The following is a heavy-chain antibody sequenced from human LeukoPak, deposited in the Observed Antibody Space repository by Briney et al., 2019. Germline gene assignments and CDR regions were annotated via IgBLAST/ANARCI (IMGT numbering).Heavy chain of an antibody. CDR3: ARFAPEFIAAAN. J-gene: IGHJ4*02. D-gene: IGHD6-13*01. CDR2: INPNSGGT. V-gene: IGHV1-2*02. CDR1: GYTFTGYY. Sequence: GASVKVSCKASGYTFTGYYMHWVRQAPGQGREWMGWINPNSGGTNYAQKFQGRVTMTRDTSISTAYMELSRLRSDDTAVYYCARFAPEFIAAANWGQGTLVTVSS.